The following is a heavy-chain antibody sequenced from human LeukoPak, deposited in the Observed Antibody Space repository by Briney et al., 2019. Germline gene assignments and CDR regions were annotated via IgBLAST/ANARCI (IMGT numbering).Heavy chain of an antibody. CDR3: ARALGEDYYDSSGYYYPNRHQFDY. V-gene: IGHV4-59*01. D-gene: IGHD3-22*01. CDR1: GGSISSYY. CDR2: IYYCGCT. Sequence: SETLSLTCTVSGGSISSYYWSWIRQPPGKGLEWIGSIYYCGCTNYNPSFKSRFTISGDTSKNQFSLKLSSVTAADTAVYYCARALGEDYYDSSGYYYPNRHQFDYWGQGTLVTVSS. J-gene: IGHJ4*02.